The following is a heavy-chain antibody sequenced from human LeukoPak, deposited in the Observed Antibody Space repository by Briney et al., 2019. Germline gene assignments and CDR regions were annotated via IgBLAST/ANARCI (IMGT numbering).Heavy chain of an antibody. CDR1: GYTFTSYD. Sequence: ASVKVSRKASGYTFTSYDTNWVRQATGQGLEWMGWMNPNSGNTGHAQKFQGRVTMTRNTSISTAYMELSSLRSEDTAVYYCARGLREYDFWSGYRRYYYYGMDVWGQGTTVTVSS. V-gene: IGHV1-8*01. CDR2: MNPNSGNT. CDR3: ARGLREYDFWSGYRRYYYYGMDV. J-gene: IGHJ6*02. D-gene: IGHD3-3*01.